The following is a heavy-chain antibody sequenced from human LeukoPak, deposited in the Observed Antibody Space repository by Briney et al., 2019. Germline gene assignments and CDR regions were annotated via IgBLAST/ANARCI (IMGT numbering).Heavy chain of an antibody. CDR1: GFPFSNYW. CDR3: VRDLSRCSGTYSPPYFDY. V-gene: IGHV3-7*01. J-gene: IGHJ4*02. Sequence: GGSLRLSCAASGFPFSNYWMCWVRQAPGKGLEWVANIKEDGSEKYYVDSVKGRFTISRDNAKNSLYLQMDTLRVDDTAVYYCVRDLSRCSGTYSPPYFDYWGQETLLTVSS. CDR2: IKEDGSEK. D-gene: IGHD1-26*01.